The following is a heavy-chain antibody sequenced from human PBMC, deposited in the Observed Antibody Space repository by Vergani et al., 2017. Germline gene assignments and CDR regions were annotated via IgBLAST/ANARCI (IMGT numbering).Heavy chain of an antibody. V-gene: IGHV3-23*01. CDR3: AKGVYCSSTSCYEGRGYYYGMGV. CDR2: ISGSGVSA. J-gene: IGHJ6*02. CDR1: DFTFSNYA. D-gene: IGHD2-2*01. Sequence: EVQLLESGGGLVQPGGSLRLTCAASDFTFSNYAMNWVRQAPGKGLEWVSGISGSGVSAYYANSVKGRFTISRDNSKNTLYLQMNSLRADDTAVYYCAKGVYCSSTSCYEGRGYYYGMGVWGQGTTVTFSS.